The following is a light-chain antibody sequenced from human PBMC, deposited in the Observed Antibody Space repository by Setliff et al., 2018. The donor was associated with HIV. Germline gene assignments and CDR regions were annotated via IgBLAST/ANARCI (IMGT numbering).Light chain of an antibody. CDR1: TSDVGGYNF. CDR2: DVI. J-gene: IGLJ1*01. Sequence: QSALPQPRSVSGSPGQSVTISCTGTTSDVGGYNFVSWYQHHPGKAPKLMIYDVIKRPSGVPDRFSGSKSGNTASLTISGLLAEDEADYYCCSYAGSHTFVFGTGTQVTVL. CDR3: CSYAGSHTFV. V-gene: IGLV2-11*01.